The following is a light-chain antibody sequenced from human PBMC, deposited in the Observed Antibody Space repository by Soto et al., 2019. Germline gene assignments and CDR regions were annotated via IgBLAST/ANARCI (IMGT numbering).Light chain of an antibody. CDR1: QSISSY. Sequence: DTQMTPSPSSMSASVGNQVKITFRASQSISSYLNWYQQKPGKAPKLLIYAASSLQSGVPSRFSGSGSGTDFTLTITRLEPEDFAVYYCQQYGSSPRTFGQGTRLEIK. CDR2: AAS. CDR3: QQYGSSPRT. V-gene: IGKV1-39*01. J-gene: IGKJ5*01.